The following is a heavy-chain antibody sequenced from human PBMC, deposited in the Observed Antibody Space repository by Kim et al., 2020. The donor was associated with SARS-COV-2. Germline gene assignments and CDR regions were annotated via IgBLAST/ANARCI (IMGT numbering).Heavy chain of an antibody. V-gene: IGHV1-46*01. CDR1: GYTFTSYY. D-gene: IGHD3-10*01. Sequence: ASVKVSCKASGYTFTSYYMHWVRQAPGQGLEWMGIINPSGGSTSYAQKFQGRVTMTRDTSTSTVYMELSSLRSEDTAVYYCARDRDPTKRVLLWFGDGYGMDVWGQGTTVTVSS. CDR3: ARDRDPTKRVLLWFGDGYGMDV. J-gene: IGHJ6*02. CDR2: INPSGGST.